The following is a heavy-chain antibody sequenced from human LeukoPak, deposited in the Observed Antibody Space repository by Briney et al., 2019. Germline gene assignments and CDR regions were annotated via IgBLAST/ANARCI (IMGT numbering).Heavy chain of an antibody. CDR3: ARGNTRSGGSTDY. D-gene: IGHD2-15*01. CDR1: GYTFTSYD. J-gene: IGHJ4*02. V-gene: IGHV1-8*01. CDR2: MNPNSGNT. Sequence: ASVKVSCKASGYTFTSYDINWVRQATGQGLEWMRWMNPNSGNTGYAQKFQGRVTITRNTSISTAYMELSSLRSEDTAVYYCARGNTRSGGSTDYWGQGTLVTVSS.